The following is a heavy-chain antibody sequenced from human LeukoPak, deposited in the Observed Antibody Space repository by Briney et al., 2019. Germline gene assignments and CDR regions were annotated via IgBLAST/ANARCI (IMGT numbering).Heavy chain of an antibody. CDR2: ISYDGSEI. D-gene: IGHD6-19*01. V-gene: IGHV3-30*18. CDR3: AKDRGVAGTMAD. J-gene: IGHJ4*02. Sequence: GRSLRLSCAASGFTFSSYGMLWVRQAPGKGLEWVTVISYDGSEIHYADSVKGRFTTSRDNSKNTLYLQMNSLRTEDTAVYHCAKDRGVAGTMADWGQGTLVIVSS. CDR1: GFTFSSYG.